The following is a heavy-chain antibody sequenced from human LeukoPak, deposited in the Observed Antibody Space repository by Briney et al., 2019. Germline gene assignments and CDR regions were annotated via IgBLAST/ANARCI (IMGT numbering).Heavy chain of an antibody. Sequence: TSETLSLTCTVSGGSISSYYWSWIRQPPGMGLEYIGYIYYSGNTNYNPSLKSRVTISLDTSKNQFSLKLSSVTAADTAVYYCARSRVQIFYYYYMDVWGKGTTVTVSS. CDR1: GGSISSYY. V-gene: IGHV4-59*01. D-gene: IGHD5-24*01. J-gene: IGHJ6*03. CDR2: IYYSGNT. CDR3: ARSRVQIFYYYYMDV.